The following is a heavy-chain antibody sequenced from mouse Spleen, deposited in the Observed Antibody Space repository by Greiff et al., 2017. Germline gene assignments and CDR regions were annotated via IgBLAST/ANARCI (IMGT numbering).Heavy chain of an antibody. CDR2: IDPSDSET. Sequence: VQLQQPGAELVRPGSSVKLSCKASGYTFTSYWMHWVKQRPIQGLEWIGNIDPSDSETHYNQKFKDKATLTVDKSSSTAYMQLSSLTSEDSAVYYCARSDDGSWFAYWGQGTLVTVSA. J-gene: IGHJ3*01. CDR3: ARSDDGSWFAY. D-gene: IGHD2-3*01. CDR1: GYTFTSYW. V-gene: IGHV1-52*01.